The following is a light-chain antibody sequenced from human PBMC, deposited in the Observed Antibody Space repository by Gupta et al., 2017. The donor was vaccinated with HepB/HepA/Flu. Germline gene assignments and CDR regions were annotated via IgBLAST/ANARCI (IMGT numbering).Light chain of an antibody. CDR1: SSNIGSNN. V-gene: IGLV1-44*01. J-gene: IGLJ3*02. Sequence: QSVRTQPPSASGTPGPRVTISCSGSSSNIGSNNVNWYQQLPGTAPKLLIYSNNQRPSGVPDRFSGSKSGTSATLAISGLQSEEEADYYGEAWDYSRNGQWVFGGGTKLTV. CDR3: EAWDYSRNGQWV. CDR2: SNN.